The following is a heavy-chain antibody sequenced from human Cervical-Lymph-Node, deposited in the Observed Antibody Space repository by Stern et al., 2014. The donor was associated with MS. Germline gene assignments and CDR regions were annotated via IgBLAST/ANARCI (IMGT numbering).Heavy chain of an antibody. CDR3: TREMAARRLDP. CDR2: FNSGIST. Sequence: VQLVESGGTLVQPGGSLRLSCAASGSTVNSNYMTWVRQAPGKGLEWVSSFNSGISTSYAEAVKGRFSFSIDNSKNTLFLHMNNLRVEDTGMYYCTREMAARRLDPWGQGTLVIVSA. D-gene: IGHD5-24*01. CDR1: GSTVNSNY. V-gene: IGHV3-66*01. J-gene: IGHJ5*02.